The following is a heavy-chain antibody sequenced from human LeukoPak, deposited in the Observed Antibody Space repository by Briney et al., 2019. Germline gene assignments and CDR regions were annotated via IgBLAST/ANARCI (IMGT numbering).Heavy chain of an antibody. J-gene: IGHJ5*02. Sequence: PSETLSLTCTVSGVSISSGSYYWSWIRQPAGKGLEWIGRIYTSGSTNYNPSLKSRVTISVDTSKNQFSLKLSSVTAADTAVYYCARIIAAAGQFDPWGQGTLVTVSS. V-gene: IGHV4-61*02. CDR3: ARIIAAAGQFDP. CDR1: GVSISSGSYY. D-gene: IGHD6-13*01. CDR2: IYTSGST.